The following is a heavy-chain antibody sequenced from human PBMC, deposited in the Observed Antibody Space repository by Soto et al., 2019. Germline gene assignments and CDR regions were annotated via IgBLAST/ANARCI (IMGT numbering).Heavy chain of an antibody. CDR1: GFTFSSYS. J-gene: IGHJ6*02. CDR2: ISSSSSYI. CDR3: ARDIRGGSYDFYYGMDV. D-gene: IGHD1-26*01. Sequence: ESGGGLVKPGGSLRLSCAASGFTFSSYSMNWVRQAPGKGLEWVSSISSSSSYIYYADSVKGRFTISRDNAKNSLYLQMNSLRAEDTAVYYCARDIRGGSYDFYYGMDVWGQGTTVTVSS. V-gene: IGHV3-21*01.